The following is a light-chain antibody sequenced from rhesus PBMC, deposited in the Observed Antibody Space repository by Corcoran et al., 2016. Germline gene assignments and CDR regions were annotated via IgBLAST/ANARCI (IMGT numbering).Light chain of an antibody. CDR3: LQHNNCPWT. V-gene: IGKV1-28*01. Sequence: DIQMTQSPSSLSASVGDTVTITCRASQGISSYLNLFHQKPGKAPKSLIYASSNLESGVPSRFCGSGSGTEFHITISSLQPEDLAAYYCLQHNNCPWTFGQGTKVEIK. CDR1: QGISSY. J-gene: IGKJ1*01. CDR2: ASS.